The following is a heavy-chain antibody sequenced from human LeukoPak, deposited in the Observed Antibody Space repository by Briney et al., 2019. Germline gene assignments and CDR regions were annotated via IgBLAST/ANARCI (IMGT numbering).Heavy chain of an antibody. J-gene: IGHJ5*02. CDR2: INPDNGGT. CDR3: ARGDYYGSPKTVAA. CDR1: GYTFTGYY. Sequence: ASVKVSCKASGYTFTGYYMNWVRQAPGQGLEWMGWINPDNGGTNYAQKFQGRVITTRDTSITTVYMELSGLRSDDTAIYYCARGDYYGSPKTVAAWGQGTLVTVSS. D-gene: IGHD3-10*01. V-gene: IGHV1-2*02.